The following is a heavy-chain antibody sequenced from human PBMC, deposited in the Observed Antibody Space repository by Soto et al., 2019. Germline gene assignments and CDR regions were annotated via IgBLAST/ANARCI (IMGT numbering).Heavy chain of an antibody. CDR1: GGSIISYY. CDR3: ARRYGSCFDI. V-gene: IGHV4-59*08. J-gene: IGHJ3*02. D-gene: IGHD3-10*01. Sequence: QVQLQESGPGLVKPSETLSLTCTVSGGSIISYYWSWIRQPPGKGLEWIGYIYDSGSTNYNPSLRIRVTISVDTSKTQFSLKLSSVTAADTAVYYCARRYGSCFDIWGQATMVTVSS. CDR2: IYDSGST.